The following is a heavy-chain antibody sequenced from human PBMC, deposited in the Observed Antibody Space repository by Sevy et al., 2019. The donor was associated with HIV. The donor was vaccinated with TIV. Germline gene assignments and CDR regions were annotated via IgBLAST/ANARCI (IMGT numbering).Heavy chain of an antibody. J-gene: IGHJ3*02. CDR2: IYYSGST. Sequence: QLPETLSLTCIVSGGSVSSGSYYWSWIRQPPGKGLEWIGYIYYSGSTNYNPSLKSRVTISLDTSKNHFSLKLSSVTAADTAVYYCARDYPQWNGFDIWGQGTVVTVSS. CDR3: ARDYPQWNGFDI. V-gene: IGHV4-61*01. CDR1: GGSVSSGSYY. D-gene: IGHD2-8*01.